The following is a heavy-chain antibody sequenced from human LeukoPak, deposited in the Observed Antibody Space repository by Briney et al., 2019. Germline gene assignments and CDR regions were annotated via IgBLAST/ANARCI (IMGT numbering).Heavy chain of an antibody. CDR2: ISSSGSTI. Sequence: GGSLRLSCAASGFTFSDYYMSWIRQAPGKGLEWVSYISSSGSTIYYADSVKGRFTISRDNAKNSLYLQMNSLRAEDTAVYYCARDHNYDFWGGYRNWFDPWGQGTLVTVSS. CDR1: GFTFSDYY. J-gene: IGHJ5*02. D-gene: IGHD3-3*01. V-gene: IGHV3-11*01. CDR3: ARDHNYDFWGGYRNWFDP.